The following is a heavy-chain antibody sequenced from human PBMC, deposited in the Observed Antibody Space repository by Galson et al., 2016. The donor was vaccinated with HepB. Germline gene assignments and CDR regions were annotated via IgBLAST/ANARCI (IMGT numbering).Heavy chain of an antibody. CDR3: AKAGSGYSENYFDY. CDR2: ISGGSGSGSI. V-gene: IGHV3-23*01. Sequence: SLRLSCAVSGFTFSNYAMTWVRQAPGKGLEWVSVISGGSGSGSIYYTDSVKGRFTISRDRSRNTLYLQMDSLRAEDTAIYYCAKAGSGYSENYFDYWGQGTLVTVSS. CDR1: GFTFSNYA. J-gene: IGHJ4*02. D-gene: IGHD5-12*01.